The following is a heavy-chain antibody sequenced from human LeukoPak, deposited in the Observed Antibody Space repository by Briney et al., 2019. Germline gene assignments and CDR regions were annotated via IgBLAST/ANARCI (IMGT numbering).Heavy chain of an antibody. CDR1: GGSISSSSYY. D-gene: IGHD3-22*01. V-gene: IGHV4-39*01. J-gene: IGHJ5*02. CDR2: IYYSGST. CDR3: ARHPTGGYYYDSSGLGSNWFDP. Sequence: PSETLSLTCTVSGGSISSSSYYWGWIRQPPGKGLEWIGSIYYSGSTYYNPSLKSRVTISVDTSKNQFSLKLSSVTAADTAVYYCARHPTGGYYYDSSGLGSNWFDPWGQGTLVTVSS.